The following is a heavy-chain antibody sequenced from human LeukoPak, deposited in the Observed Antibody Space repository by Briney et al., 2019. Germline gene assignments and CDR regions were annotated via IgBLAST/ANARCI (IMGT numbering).Heavy chain of an antibody. CDR3: ARKVRFGDTDSDY. J-gene: IGHJ4*02. CDR2: IDPSDSYT. CDR1: GYSFTSYW. D-gene: IGHD3-10*01. V-gene: IGHV5-10-1*01. Sequence: GESLKISCKGSGYSFTSYWISWVRQMPGKGLEWMGRIDPSDSYTNYSPSFQGHVTISADRSISTAYLQWSSLKASDTAMYYCARKVRFGDTDSDYWGQGTLVTVSS.